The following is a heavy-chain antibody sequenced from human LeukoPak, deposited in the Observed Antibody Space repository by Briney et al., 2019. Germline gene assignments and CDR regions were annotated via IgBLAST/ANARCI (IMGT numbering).Heavy chain of an antibody. CDR2: INHSGST. V-gene: IGHV4-39*07. D-gene: IGHD4-17*01. CDR3: ARRHDYGDYLSYWFDP. Sequence: PSETLSLTCTVSGGSISSSSYYWGWIRQPPGKGLEWIGEINHSGSTNYNPSLKSRVTISVDTSKNQFSLKLSSVTAADTAVYYCARRHDYGDYLSYWFDPWGQGTLVTVSS. J-gene: IGHJ5*02. CDR1: GGSISSSSYY.